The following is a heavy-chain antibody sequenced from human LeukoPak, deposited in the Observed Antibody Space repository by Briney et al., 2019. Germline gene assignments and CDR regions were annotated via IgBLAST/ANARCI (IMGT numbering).Heavy chain of an antibody. J-gene: IGHJ1*01. Sequence: SETLSLTCTLSGGSISSSSYYWGWIRQPPGKGLEWIADIYYSGSTYYNPSLKSRVSISIDTSNNHFSLRLSSVTAADTALYYCARRRYYDSTGYLDWGQGTLVTVSS. CDR1: GGSISSSSYY. CDR2: IYYSGST. V-gene: IGHV4-39*02. D-gene: IGHD3-22*01. CDR3: ARRRYYDSTGYLD.